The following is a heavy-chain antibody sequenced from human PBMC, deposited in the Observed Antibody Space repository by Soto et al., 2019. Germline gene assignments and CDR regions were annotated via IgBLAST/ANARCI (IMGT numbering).Heavy chain of an antibody. J-gene: IGHJ5*02. CDR3: AGGGYCSGGSCYSSSWFDP. CDR2: INPNSGGT. Sequence: ASVKVSCKASGYTFTGYYMHWVRQAPGQGLEWMGWINPNSGGTNYAQKFQGWVTMTRDTSISTAYMELRSLRSDDTAVYYCAGGGYCSGGSCYSSSWFDPWGQGTLVTVSS. D-gene: IGHD2-15*01. CDR1: GYTFTGYY. V-gene: IGHV1-2*04.